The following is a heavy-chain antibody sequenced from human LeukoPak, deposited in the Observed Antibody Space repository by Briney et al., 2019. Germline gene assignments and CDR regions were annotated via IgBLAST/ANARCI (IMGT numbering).Heavy chain of an antibody. CDR3: ARVYSSSRGNYFDY. CDR1: GHTFTTFA. J-gene: IGHJ4*02. Sequence: ASVKVSCKASGHTFTTFAIHWVRQAPGQSLEWMGWINAGNGNTIYSQKFQGRVTITRDTSASTAYMELSSLRSEDTAVYYCARVYSSSRGNYFDYWGREPWSPSPQ. V-gene: IGHV1-3*01. CDR2: INAGNGNT. D-gene: IGHD6-13*01.